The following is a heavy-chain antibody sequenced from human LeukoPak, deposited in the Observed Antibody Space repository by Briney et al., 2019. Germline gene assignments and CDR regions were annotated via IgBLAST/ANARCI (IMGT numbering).Heavy chain of an antibody. D-gene: IGHD3-22*01. V-gene: IGHV1-2*02. CDR2: INPNSGGT. Sequence: GASVKVSCKASGYTFTGYYMHWVRQAPGQGLEWMGWINPNSGGTNYAQKFQGRVTMTRDTSISTAYMELSRLRSDDTAVYYYARDYYDSSGIPWVDPWGQGTLVTVSS. CDR3: ARDYYDSSGIPWVDP. CDR1: GYTFTGYY. J-gene: IGHJ5*02.